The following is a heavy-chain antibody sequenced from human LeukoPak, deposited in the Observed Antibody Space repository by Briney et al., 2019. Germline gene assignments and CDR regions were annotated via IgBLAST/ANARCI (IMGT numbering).Heavy chain of an antibody. CDR1: GFTFSDYY. J-gene: IGHJ6*03. CDR2: ISTSGTTT. V-gene: IGHV3-11*04. Sequence: PGGSLRLSCAASGFTFSDYYMSWIRQAPGKGLEWVSYISTSGTTTYYGDSVKGRFTISRDNAKNSLYLQMNNLGAEDTAVYYCARVKNGFDGNGYPYYYYYMDVWGRGTTVTVFS. D-gene: IGHD3-22*01. CDR3: ARVKNGFDGNGYPYYYYYMDV.